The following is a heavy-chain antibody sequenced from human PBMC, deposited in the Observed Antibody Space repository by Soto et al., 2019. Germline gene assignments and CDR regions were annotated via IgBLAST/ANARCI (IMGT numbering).Heavy chain of an antibody. Sequence: GGSLRLSCAASRFTFSRYGMHWVRQAPGKGLEWVAVIWYDGSNKYYADSVKGRFTISRDNSMDTLYLQMSSLGAEDTAVYYCARSIAAAGIVPHYYGMDVWGQGT. CDR1: RFTFSRYG. CDR3: ARSIAAAGIVPHYYGMDV. CDR2: IWYDGSNK. J-gene: IGHJ6*02. D-gene: IGHD6-13*01. V-gene: IGHV3-33*01.